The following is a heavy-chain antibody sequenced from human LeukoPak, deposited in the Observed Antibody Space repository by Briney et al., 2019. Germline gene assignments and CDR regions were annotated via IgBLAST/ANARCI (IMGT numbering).Heavy chain of an antibody. CDR3: ARDRYYYDSSGYYYRSDDAFDI. V-gene: IGHV4-59*01. D-gene: IGHD3-22*01. J-gene: IGHJ3*02. Sequence: PSETLSLTCTVSGGSISSYYWSWIRQPPGKGLEWIGYIYYSGSTNYNPSLKSRVTISVDTSKNQFSLKLSCVTAADTAVYYCARDRYYYDSSGYYYRSDDAFDIWGQGTMVTVSS. CDR2: IYYSGST. CDR1: GGSISSYY.